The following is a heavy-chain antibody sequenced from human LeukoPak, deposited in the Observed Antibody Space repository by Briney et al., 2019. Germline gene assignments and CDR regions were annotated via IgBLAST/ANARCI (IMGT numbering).Heavy chain of an antibody. J-gene: IGHJ4*02. D-gene: IGHD3/OR15-3a*01. CDR2: IYYSGNT. CDR1: GVSISSSSSY. Sequence: SETLSLTCTVSGVSISSSSSYWGWIRQPPGKGLEWIGSIYYSGNTYYNASLKSQVSISIDTSKNQFSLRLTSVTAADTAVYYCARQTGSGLFILPGGQGTLVTVSS. CDR3: ARQTGSGLFILP. V-gene: IGHV4-39*01.